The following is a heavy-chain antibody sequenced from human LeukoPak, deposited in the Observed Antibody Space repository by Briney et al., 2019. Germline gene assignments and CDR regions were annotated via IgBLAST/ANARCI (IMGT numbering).Heavy chain of an antibody. CDR2: IYTSGST. CDR3: ARQPPQYYGMEV. D-gene: IGHD1-14*01. Sequence: PSETLSLTCTVSGGSFSNYYWSWIRQPAGKGLEWIGRIYTSGSTNYNPSVKSRVTMSVDTSNNQFSLKLTSVTAADTAVYYCARQPPQYYGMEVWGQGTTVTVSS. V-gene: IGHV4-4*07. J-gene: IGHJ6*02. CDR1: GGSFSNYY.